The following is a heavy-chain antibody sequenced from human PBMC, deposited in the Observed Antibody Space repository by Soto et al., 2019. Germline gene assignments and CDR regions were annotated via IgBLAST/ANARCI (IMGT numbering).Heavy chain of an antibody. Sequence: SETLSLTCAVYGGSFSGYYWSWIRQPPGKGLEWIGEINHSGSTNYNPSLKSRVTISVDTSKNQFSLKLSSVTAADTAVYYCARGEVTGTPLWYWGQGTLVTV. V-gene: IGHV4-34*01. CDR2: INHSGST. J-gene: IGHJ4*02. D-gene: IGHD1-20*01. CDR1: GGSFSGYY. CDR3: ARGEVTGTPLWY.